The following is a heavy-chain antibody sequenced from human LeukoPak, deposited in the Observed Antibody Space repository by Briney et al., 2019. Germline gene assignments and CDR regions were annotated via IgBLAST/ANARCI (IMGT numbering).Heavy chain of an antibody. J-gene: IGHJ4*02. Sequence: PGGSLGLSCAASGSTFSSYAMHWVRQAPGKGLEWVAVISYDGSNKYYADSVKGRFTISRDNSKNTLYLQMNSLRAEDTAVYYCARDLAVAGTDRRYYFDYWGQGTLVTVSS. D-gene: IGHD6-19*01. CDR2: ISYDGSNK. V-gene: IGHV3-30-3*01. CDR3: ARDLAVAGTDRRYYFDY. CDR1: GSTFSSYA.